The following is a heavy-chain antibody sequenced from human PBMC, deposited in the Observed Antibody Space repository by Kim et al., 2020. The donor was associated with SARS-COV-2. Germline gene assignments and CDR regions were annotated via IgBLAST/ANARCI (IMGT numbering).Heavy chain of an antibody. V-gene: IGHV3-11*01. CDR3: ARDIRGITMIAFYYYGLDV. CDR2: ISSSGSTI. D-gene: IGHD3-22*01. J-gene: IGHJ6*02. CDR1: GFTFGDYY. Sequence: GGSLRLSCAASGFTFGDYYMSWIRQAPGKGLEWVSSISSSGSTIYYADSVKGRFTISRDNAKNSLYLQMNSLRAEDTAVYYCARDIRGITMIAFYYYGLDVWGQGTTVTVSS.